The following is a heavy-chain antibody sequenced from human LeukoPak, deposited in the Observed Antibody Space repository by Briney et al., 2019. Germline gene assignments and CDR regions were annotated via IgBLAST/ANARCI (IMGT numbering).Heavy chain of an antibody. Sequence: SETLSLTCTVSGGSISSYYWSWIRQPPGKGLEWIGYIYYSGSTNYNPSLKSRVTISVDTSKNQFSLRLSSVTAADTAVYYCARAPWSGYIYWGQGTLVTVSS. CDR2: IYYSGST. V-gene: IGHV4-59*01. CDR1: GGSISSYY. CDR3: ARAPWSGYIY. J-gene: IGHJ4*02. D-gene: IGHD3-3*01.